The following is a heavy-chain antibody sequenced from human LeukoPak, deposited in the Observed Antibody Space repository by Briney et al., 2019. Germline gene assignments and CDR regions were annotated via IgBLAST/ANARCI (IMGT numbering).Heavy chain of an antibody. CDR2: ISAYTGNT. Sequence: EASVKVSCKASGYTFTGYYMHWVRQAPGEGLEWMGWISAYTGNTNYAQKLQGRVTMTTDTSTSTAYMELRSLRSDDTAVYYCAREVSTLFDYWGQGTLVTVSS. J-gene: IGHJ4*02. CDR1: GYTFTGYY. V-gene: IGHV1-18*04. CDR3: AREVSTLFDY. D-gene: IGHD5/OR15-5a*01.